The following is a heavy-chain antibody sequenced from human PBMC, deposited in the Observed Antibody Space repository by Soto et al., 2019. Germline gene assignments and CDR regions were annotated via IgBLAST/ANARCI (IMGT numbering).Heavy chain of an antibody. V-gene: IGHV3-48*02. CDR1: GFTFSSDS. CDR3: ARLATETPSFDY. Sequence: EEQLVESGGGLVQPGGSLRLSCAASGFTFSSDSMNWVRQAPGKGLEWLSYISSSSSTIYYADSVKGRFTLSRDNAKNSLYLQMNSLRDEDTAVYYFARLATETPSFDYWGQGTLFTVSS. J-gene: IGHJ4*02. D-gene: IGHD4-17*01. CDR2: ISSSSSTI.